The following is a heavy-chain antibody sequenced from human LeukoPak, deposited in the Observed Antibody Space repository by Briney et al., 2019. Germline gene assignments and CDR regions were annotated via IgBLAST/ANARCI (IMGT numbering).Heavy chain of an antibody. CDR1: GFTFSSYW. CDR2: INSDGSST. V-gene: IGHV3-74*01. J-gene: IGHJ4*02. Sequence: SGGSLRLSCAASGFTFSSYWMHWVRQAPGKGLVWVSRINSDGSSTGYADSVKGRFTISRDNAKNTLYLQMNSLRAEDTAVYYCARGPYYDILTGYYGPDYFDYWGQGTLVTVSS. CDR3: ARGPYYDILTGYYGPDYFDY. D-gene: IGHD3-9*01.